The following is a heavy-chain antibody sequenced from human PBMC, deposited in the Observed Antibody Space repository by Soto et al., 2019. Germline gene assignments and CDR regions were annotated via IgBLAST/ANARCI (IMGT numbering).Heavy chain of an antibody. CDR3: ARTVDIVVIPGARYRDLFDS. V-gene: IGHV4-39*01. Sequence: PSEILSLTCTASGGSIITSIYHWGWIRQPPGKGPEWIGNIYYSGSTYYSPSLKSRVTISVDTSKNQFSLKLSSVTAADTAVYYCARTVDIVVIPGARYRDLFDSWGQGTLVTVSS. D-gene: IGHD2-2*03. CDR2: IYYSGST. CDR1: GGSIITSIYH. J-gene: IGHJ4*02.